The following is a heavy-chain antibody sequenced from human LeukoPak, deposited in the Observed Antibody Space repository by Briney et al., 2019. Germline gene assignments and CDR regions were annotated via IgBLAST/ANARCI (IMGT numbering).Heavy chain of an antibody. CDR1: GGSISSYY. J-gene: IGHJ4*02. CDR2: IYYSGST. D-gene: IGHD3-22*01. CDR3: ARDLHDSSGYYDY. V-gene: IGHV4-59*01. Sequence: SETLSLTCTVSGGSISSYYWSWIRQPPGKGLEWIGYIYYSGSTNYNPSLKSRVTISVDTSKNQFSLKLSSVTAADTAVYYCARDLHDSSGYYDYWGQGTLVTVSS.